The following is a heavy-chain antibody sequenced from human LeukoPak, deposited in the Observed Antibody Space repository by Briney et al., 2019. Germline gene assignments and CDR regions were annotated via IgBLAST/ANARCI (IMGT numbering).Heavy chain of an antibody. D-gene: IGHD3-22*01. Sequence: ASVKVSCKASGYTFSSYGISWVRQAPGQGLEWMGWINPNSGGTNYAQKFQGRVTMTRDTSIGTAYMELNRLRSDDTAVYYCARGSYDSSDFEYFHHWGQGTLVTVSS. CDR1: GYTFSSYG. CDR2: INPNSGGT. J-gene: IGHJ1*01. V-gene: IGHV1-2*02. CDR3: ARGSYDSSDFEYFHH.